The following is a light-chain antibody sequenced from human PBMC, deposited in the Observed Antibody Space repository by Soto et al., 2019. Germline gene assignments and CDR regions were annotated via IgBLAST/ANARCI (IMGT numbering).Light chain of an antibody. CDR3: HQYGTSPRT. CDR2: I. Sequence: EIVLTRSPGALSLSPGERATLSCRASQSLRSGDLAWYQQIPGQAPGLLIQQGHWHPRRVQWQWVWTDFNLTVSRLAPEDFAVYYCHQYGTSPRTFGQGTKVEIK. V-gene: IGKV3-20*01. J-gene: IGKJ1*01. CDR1: QSLRSGD.